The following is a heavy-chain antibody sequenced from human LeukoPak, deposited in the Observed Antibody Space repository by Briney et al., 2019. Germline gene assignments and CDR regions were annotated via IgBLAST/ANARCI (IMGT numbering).Heavy chain of an antibody. V-gene: IGHV4-39*01. Sequence: SETLSLTCTVSGGSVSSSSYYWGWIRQPPGKGLEWIGSIFYSGSTYYNPSLKSRVTISVDTSKNQFSLKLSSVTAADTAVYYCVRHSAYSSSSNLDPWGREPWSPSPQ. CDR1: GGSVSSSSYY. D-gene: IGHD6-6*01. CDR2: IFYSGST. CDR3: VRHSAYSSSSNLDP. J-gene: IGHJ5*02.